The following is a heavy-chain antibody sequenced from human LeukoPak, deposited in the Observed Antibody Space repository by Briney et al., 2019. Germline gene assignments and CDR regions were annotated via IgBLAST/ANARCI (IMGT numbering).Heavy chain of an antibody. V-gene: IGHV3-7*05. J-gene: IGHJ4*02. D-gene: IGHD1-26*01. CDR2: IQQDGSEK. CDR3: ARNPPRYFN. CDR1: RVTFRVYR. Sequence: PRGALRLSCAAPRVTFRVYRMSSVRQAPGKRLEWVANIQQDGSEKYNMDTVKSRVTTSRDNTQNSHYLHMYTPRAQRTGVYSSARNPPRYFNWGQGTLVTVSS.